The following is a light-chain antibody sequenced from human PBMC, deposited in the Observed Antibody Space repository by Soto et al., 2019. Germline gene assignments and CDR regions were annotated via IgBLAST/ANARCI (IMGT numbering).Light chain of an antibody. Sequence: QSVLTQPPSVSAAPGQKVTISCSGSSSNIGNNYVSWYQQLPGTAPKLLIYDNNKRRSGIPDRFSGSKPGTSATLGITGLQTGDEADYYCGTWDSSLSVYVFGTGTKVTVL. V-gene: IGLV1-51*01. CDR3: GTWDSSLSVYV. CDR1: SSNIGNNY. J-gene: IGLJ1*01. CDR2: DNN.